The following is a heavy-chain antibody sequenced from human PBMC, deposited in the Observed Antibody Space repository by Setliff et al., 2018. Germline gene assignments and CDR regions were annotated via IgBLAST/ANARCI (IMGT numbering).Heavy chain of an antibody. Sequence: PSETLSLTCAVYGESFSGYYWSWIRQPPGKALEWIGYIHYAGTTFYNPSLKSRVTMSVDTSKNQVSLKMTSVTAADTAVYYCARHGPTRTDSWFDSFDVWGQGTKVTVSS. V-gene: IGHV4-59*08. CDR3: ARHGPTRTDSWFDSFDV. CDR2: IHYAGTT. CDR1: GESFSGYY. D-gene: IGHD3-10*01. J-gene: IGHJ3*01.